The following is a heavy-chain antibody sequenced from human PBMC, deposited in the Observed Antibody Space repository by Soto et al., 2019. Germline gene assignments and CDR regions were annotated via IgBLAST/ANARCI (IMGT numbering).Heavy chain of an antibody. CDR2: ISGTASRT. CDR1: GFTPTSTP. V-gene: IGHV3-23*01. CDR3: ARDKAGRRFGELLGGMDV. Sequence: PGGSLRLSCAVSGFTPTSTPLSWVRQPPGKGLEWVTTISGTASRTYYVDSVKGRFFISRDNSKNTVTLQMNNLTVDDTAVYYCARDKAGRRFGELLGGMDVWGQGTTVTVSS. D-gene: IGHD3-10*01. J-gene: IGHJ6*02.